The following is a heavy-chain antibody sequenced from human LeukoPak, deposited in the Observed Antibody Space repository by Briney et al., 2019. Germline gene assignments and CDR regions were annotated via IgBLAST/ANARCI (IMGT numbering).Heavy chain of an antibody. Sequence: GGSLRLSCEASKSTFTFRSSWMSWVRQAPGKGLEWVGNIQPDGSEQYPVDSVKGRFTISRDNARKLLFLQMNSLRVEDTAVYYCARQSYAKFDPWGQGTLVTVSS. CDR3: ARQSYAKFDP. J-gene: IGHJ5*02. CDR2: IQPDGSEQ. CDR1: KSTFTFRSSW. D-gene: IGHD3-16*01. V-gene: IGHV3-7*01.